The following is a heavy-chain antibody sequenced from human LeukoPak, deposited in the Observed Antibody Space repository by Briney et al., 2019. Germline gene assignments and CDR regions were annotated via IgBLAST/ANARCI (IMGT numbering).Heavy chain of an antibody. CDR3: ARAPGVAAAGTSGYGMDV. D-gene: IGHD6-13*01. V-gene: IGHV1-69*05. Sequence: ASVKVSCKAAGGTFSSYAISWVRQAPGQGLEWMGGIIPIFGTANYAQKFQGRVTITTDESTSTAYMELSSLRSEDTAVYYCARAPGVAAAGTSGYGMDVWGQGTTVTVSS. CDR2: IIPIFGTA. CDR1: GGTFSSYA. J-gene: IGHJ6*02.